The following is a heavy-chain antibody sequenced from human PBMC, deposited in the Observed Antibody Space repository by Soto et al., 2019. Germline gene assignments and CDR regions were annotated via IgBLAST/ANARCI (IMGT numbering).Heavy chain of an antibody. V-gene: IGHV1-69*01. CDR2: IIPIFGTA. CDR3: ARELRDYGDYVENYSGMDV. D-gene: IGHD4-17*01. CDR1: GRTFSSYA. Sequence: QVQLVQSGAEVKKPGSAVKVSCKASGRTFSSYAITWVRQAPGQGLEWMGGIIPIFGTANYAQKFQGRVTITADESTCTAYMELSRLRSEETDVYYCARELRDYGDYVENYSGMDVWGQGATVTVS. J-gene: IGHJ6*02.